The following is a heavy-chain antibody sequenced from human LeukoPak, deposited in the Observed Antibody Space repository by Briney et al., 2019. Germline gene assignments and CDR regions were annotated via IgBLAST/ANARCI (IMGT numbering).Heavy chain of an antibody. J-gene: IGHJ4*02. CDR2: IYYSGST. D-gene: IGHD3-10*01. CDR1: GDSIINYY. CDR3: ARHRGSGSPYFDY. Sequence: SEPLSLTCTVSGDSIINYYWSWIRQSPGKGLEWIGYIYYSGSTKYNPSLKSRVTISVDTSKNQFSLKLSSVTAADTAVYYCARHRGSGSPYFDYWGQGTLVTVSS. V-gene: IGHV4-59*08.